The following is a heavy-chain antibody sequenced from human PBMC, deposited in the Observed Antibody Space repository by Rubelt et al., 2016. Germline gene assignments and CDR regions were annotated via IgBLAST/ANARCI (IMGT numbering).Heavy chain of an antibody. CDR3: ASVTFRSGVVSAGIDV. J-gene: IGHJ6*02. CDR1: GFSFSSFW. Sequence: VQLVESGGGLVQPGGSLRLSCAASGFSFSSFWMHWVRQAPGKGLEWVAVIRDDGSNKYYADAVKGRFTISRDNSRNTLYLQMNGLRSEGTAVDYCASVTFRSGVVSAGIDVWGQGTTVTVSS. V-gene: IGHV3-33*08. CDR2: IRDDGSNK. D-gene: IGHD2-21*01.